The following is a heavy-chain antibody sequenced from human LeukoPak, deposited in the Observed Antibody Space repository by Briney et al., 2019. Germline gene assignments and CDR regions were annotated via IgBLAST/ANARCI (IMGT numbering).Heavy chain of an antibody. CDR2: IYYSGST. V-gene: IGHV4-39*07. D-gene: IGHD3-22*01. CDR3: ARVGSSGYYAAFDI. J-gene: IGHJ3*02. CDR1: GGSISSSSYY. Sequence: SETLSLTCTVSGGSISSSSYYWGWIRQPPGKGLEWIGSIYYSGSTYYNPSLKSRVTISVDTSKNQFSLKLSSVTAADTAVYYCARVGSSGYYAAFDIWGQGTMVTVSS.